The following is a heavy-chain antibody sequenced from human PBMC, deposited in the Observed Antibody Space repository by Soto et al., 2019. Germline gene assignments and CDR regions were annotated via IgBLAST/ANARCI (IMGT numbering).Heavy chain of an antibody. V-gene: IGHV1-69*13. Sequence: SVKVACKASGGTFSSYAISWVRQAPGQGLEWMGGIIPIFGTANYAQKVQGRVTITADESTSTAYMELSSLRSEDTAVYYCASEAYYYDSSGYTAGPYGMDVWGQGTTVTVSS. CDR1: GGTFSSYA. CDR2: IIPIFGTA. J-gene: IGHJ6*02. CDR3: ASEAYYYDSSGYTAGPYGMDV. D-gene: IGHD3-22*01.